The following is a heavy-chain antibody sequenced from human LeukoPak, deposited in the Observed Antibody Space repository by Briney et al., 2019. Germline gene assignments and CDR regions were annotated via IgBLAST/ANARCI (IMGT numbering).Heavy chain of an antibody. V-gene: IGHV1-18*01. Sequence: ASVKVSCKASGYTFTSYGISWVRQAPGQGLEWMGWISAYNGNTNYAQKLQGRVTMTTDTSTSTAYMELRSLRSDDTAVDYCARTMGIKHYDAFDIWGQGTMVTVSS. CDR3: ARTMGIKHYDAFDI. D-gene: IGHD7-27*01. J-gene: IGHJ3*02. CDR2: ISAYNGNT. CDR1: GYTFTSYG.